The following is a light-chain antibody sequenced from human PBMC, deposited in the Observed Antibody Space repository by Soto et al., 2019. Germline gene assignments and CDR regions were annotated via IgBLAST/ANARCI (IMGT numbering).Light chain of an antibody. V-gene: IGKV1-17*01. CDR1: QRISYY. J-gene: IGKJ4*01. Sequence: IQMTQSPSSLSASVGDRVTITCRASQRISYYLNWFQQKPGKVPKRLIYAASSLQRGVPSRFSGSGSGTEFTLTISSLQPQDFATYYCLQHKSYPFTFGGGTKVDIK. CDR2: AAS. CDR3: LQHKSYPFT.